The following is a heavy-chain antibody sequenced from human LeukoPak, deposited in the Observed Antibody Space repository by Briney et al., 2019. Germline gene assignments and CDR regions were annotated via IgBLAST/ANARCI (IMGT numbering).Heavy chain of an antibody. CDR3: ARVYCSSTSCYQTKGHHMDV. Sequence: PRGSLRLSPAASGFTLTDYYMSCSPDAPQKGRGSVSYISSIVSTTYSAHSVKGRFTISRHNDKNSLHLQMHSLRAEDTAVYYCARVYCSSTSCYQTKGHHMDVWRKGTTVTVSS. CDR2: ISSIVSTT. D-gene: IGHD2-2*01. J-gene: IGHJ6*03. V-gene: IGHV3-11*04. CDR1: GFTLTDYY.